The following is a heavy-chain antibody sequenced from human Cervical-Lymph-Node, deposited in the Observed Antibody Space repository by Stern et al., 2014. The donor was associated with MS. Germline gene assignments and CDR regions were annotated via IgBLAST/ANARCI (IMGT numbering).Heavy chain of an antibody. J-gene: IGHJ5*02. Sequence: QVQLQESGPGLVKPSQTLSLTCTVSGGSLFTDSNQWSWIRQPAGKGLEWLGRIYSSGSTNYNPPLRSRATISVDTSKTQFSLRLSSVTAADTAIYYCARDHNSRTCTGGRCYYPKTPNWFDPWGQGTLVTVSS. CDR3: ARDHNSRTCTGGRCYYPKTPNWFDP. CDR2: IYSSGST. D-gene: IGHD2-15*01. CDR1: GGSLFTDSNQ. V-gene: IGHV4-61*02.